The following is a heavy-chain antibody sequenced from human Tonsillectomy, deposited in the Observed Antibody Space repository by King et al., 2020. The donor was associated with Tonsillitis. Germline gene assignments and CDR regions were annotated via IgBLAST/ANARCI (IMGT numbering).Heavy chain of an antibody. Sequence: EVQLVESGGGLVQPGGSLRLSCVASGFTFSSYSMNWVRQTPGKGLEWVSYISSSGSTIYYSDSVKGRFTVSRDNATNSLPLQMNSVGAEDTALYSCAKGPFSSSRQALDNWGQGTQVTVSS. V-gene: IGHV3-48*01. CDR3: AKGPFSSSRQALDN. CDR2: ISSSGSTI. CDR1: GFTFSSYS. D-gene: IGHD2-2*01. J-gene: IGHJ4*02.